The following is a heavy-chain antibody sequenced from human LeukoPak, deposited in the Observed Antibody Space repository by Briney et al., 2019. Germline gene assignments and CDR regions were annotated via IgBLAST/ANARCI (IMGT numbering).Heavy chain of an antibody. J-gene: IGHJ4*02. CDR2: ITGSGDTI. Sequence: LSLTCAVYGGSFSGYYWSWIRQPPGKGLEWISYITGSGDTIYYADSVKGRFTISRDNAKNSLFLQMNSLTADDTAVYYCARERTTIVSGTTIGAYWGQRTLVTVSS. V-gene: IGHV3-11*04. CDR1: GGSFSGYY. CDR3: ARERTTIVSGTTIGAY. D-gene: IGHD2/OR15-2a*01.